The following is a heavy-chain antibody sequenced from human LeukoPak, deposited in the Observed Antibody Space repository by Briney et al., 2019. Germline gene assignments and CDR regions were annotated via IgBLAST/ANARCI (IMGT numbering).Heavy chain of an antibody. J-gene: IGHJ6*03. CDR3: AKTGRKSRGVDIVRKKETGYYYYLDV. CDR2: INWNGGSK. D-gene: IGHD2-15*01. CDR1: GFMFDNHA. Sequence: GGSLRLSCAASGFMFDNHAMSWVRQGPGKGLEWVSGINWNGGSKGYADSVKGRFTISRGNAKNSLFLQMNSLRVEDTAVYYCAKTGRKSRGVDIVRKKETGYYYYLDVWGEGTTVTVSS. V-gene: IGHV3-20*04.